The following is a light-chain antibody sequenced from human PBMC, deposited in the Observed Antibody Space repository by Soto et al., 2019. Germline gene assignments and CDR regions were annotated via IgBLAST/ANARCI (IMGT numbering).Light chain of an antibody. V-gene: IGKV1-12*01. CDR1: QGINNW. J-gene: IGKJ4*01. CDR2: TTS. CDR3: QQANSFPLT. Sequence: DIQMTQSPSSVSASVGDRVTITCRASQGINNWLAWYQQKPGKAPELLIYTTSNLQSGVPSRFSGSASGTDFTLAISSLQPEDFATYYCQQANSFPLTFGGGTKVEIK.